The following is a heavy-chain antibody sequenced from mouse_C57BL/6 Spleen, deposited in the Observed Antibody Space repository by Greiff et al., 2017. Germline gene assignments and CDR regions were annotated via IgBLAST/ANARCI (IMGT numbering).Heavy chain of an antibody. CDR2: IYPGSGST. CDR1: GYTFTSYW. V-gene: IGHV1-55*01. CDR3: ARSGGSRGYYYAMDY. D-gene: IGHD1-1*01. Sequence: QVQLQQPGAELVKPGASVKMSCKASGYTFTSYWITWVKQRPGQGLEWIGDIYPGSGSTNYNEKFKSKATLTVDTSSSTAYMQLSSLTSEDSAVYYCARSGGSRGYYYAMDYWGQGTSVTVSS. J-gene: IGHJ4*01.